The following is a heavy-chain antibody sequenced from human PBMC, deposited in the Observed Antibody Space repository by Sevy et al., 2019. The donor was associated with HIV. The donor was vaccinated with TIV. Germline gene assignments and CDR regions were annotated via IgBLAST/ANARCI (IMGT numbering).Heavy chain of an antibody. D-gene: IGHD3-22*01. Sequence: ASVKVSCKASGYTFTGYYMHWVRQAPGQGLEWMGWINPNSGGTNYAQKFQGRVTMTRDTSISTAYMELGRLRSDDTAVYYCAREPHYYDSSPRYETVYGMDVWGQGTTVTVSS. CDR2: INPNSGGT. J-gene: IGHJ6*02. V-gene: IGHV1-2*02. CDR3: AREPHYYDSSPRYETVYGMDV. CDR1: GYTFTGYY.